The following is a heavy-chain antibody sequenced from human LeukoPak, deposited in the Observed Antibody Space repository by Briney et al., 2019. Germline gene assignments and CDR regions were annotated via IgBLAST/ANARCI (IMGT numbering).Heavy chain of an antibody. D-gene: IGHD6-19*01. CDR1: GGPISSYY. Sequence: SETLSLTCTVSGGPISSYYWSWIRQPPGKGLEWIGYIYYSGSTNYNPSLKSRVTISVDTSKNQFSLKLSSVTAADTAVYYCARTGVASGGWYAVYWGQGTLVTVSS. CDR2: IYYSGST. V-gene: IGHV4-59*08. J-gene: IGHJ4*02. CDR3: ARTGVASGGWYAVY.